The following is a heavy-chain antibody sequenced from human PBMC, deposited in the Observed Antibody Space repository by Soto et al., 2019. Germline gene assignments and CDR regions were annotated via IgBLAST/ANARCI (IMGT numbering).Heavy chain of an antibody. CDR2: IIPIFGTA. D-gene: IGHD1-26*01. V-gene: IGHV1-69*06. CDR3: ATLVSGEGVVGAILNWFDP. CDR1: GGTFSSYA. Sequence: SVKVSCKASGGTFSSYATSWVRQAPGQGLEWMGGIIPIFGTANYAQKFQGRVTITADKSTNTVYMELSSLRSEDTAVYYCATLVSGEGVVGAILNWFDPWGQGTLVTVSS. J-gene: IGHJ5*02.